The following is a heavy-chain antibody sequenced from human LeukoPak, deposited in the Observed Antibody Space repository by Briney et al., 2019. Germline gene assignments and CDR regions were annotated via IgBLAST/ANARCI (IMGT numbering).Heavy chain of an antibody. J-gene: IGHJ6*03. CDR3: ARGRRFLPRYYYYMDV. Sequence: GASVKVSCKASGYTFTSYGISWVRQAPGQGLEWMGWISAYNGNTNYAQKLQGRVTMTTDTSTSTAYMELRSLRSDDTAVYYCARGRRFLPRYYYYMDVWGKGTTVTVSS. CDR1: GYTFTSYG. CDR2: ISAYNGNT. D-gene: IGHD3-10*01. V-gene: IGHV1-18*01.